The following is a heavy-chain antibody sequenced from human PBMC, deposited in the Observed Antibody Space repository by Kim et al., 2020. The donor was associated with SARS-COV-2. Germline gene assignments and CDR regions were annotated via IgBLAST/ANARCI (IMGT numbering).Heavy chain of an antibody. Sequence: SETLSLTCAVSGGSISSSNWWSWVRQPPGKGLEWIGEIYHSGSTNYNPSLKSRVTISVDKSKNQFSLKLSSVTAADTAVYYCASLYGDYEWGNWFDPWGQGTLVTVSS. V-gene: IGHV4-4*02. J-gene: IGHJ5*02. CDR2: IYHSGST. CDR3: ASLYGDYEWGNWFDP. CDR1: GGSISSSNW. D-gene: IGHD4-17*01.